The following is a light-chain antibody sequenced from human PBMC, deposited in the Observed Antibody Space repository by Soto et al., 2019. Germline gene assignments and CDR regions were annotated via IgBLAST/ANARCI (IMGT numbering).Light chain of an antibody. V-gene: IGLV1-40*01. J-gene: IGLJ2*01. Sequence: QSVLTQPPSVSGAPGQRVTISCTGSSSNIGAGYDVYWYQQLPGTAPKLLIYGNSNRPSGVPDRFSGSKSGTSASLAITGLQAEDEADYYCQSYDSRLRGSIFGGGTKLTVL. CDR2: GNS. CDR3: QSYDSRLRGSI. CDR1: SSNIGAGYD.